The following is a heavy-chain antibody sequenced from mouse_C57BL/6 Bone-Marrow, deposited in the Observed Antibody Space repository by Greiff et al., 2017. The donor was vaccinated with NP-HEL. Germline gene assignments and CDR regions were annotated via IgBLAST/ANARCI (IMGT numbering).Heavy chain of an antibody. CDR1: GYSFTGYY. Sequence: VQLQQSGPELVKPGASVKISCKASGYSFTGYYMNWVKQSPEKSLEWIGEINPSTGGTTYNQKFKAKATLTVDKSSSTAYMQLKSLTSEDSAVYYCARGDTVGAMDYWGQGTSVTVSS. V-gene: IGHV1-42*01. D-gene: IGHD1-1*01. J-gene: IGHJ4*01. CDR2: INPSTGGT. CDR3: ARGDTVGAMDY.